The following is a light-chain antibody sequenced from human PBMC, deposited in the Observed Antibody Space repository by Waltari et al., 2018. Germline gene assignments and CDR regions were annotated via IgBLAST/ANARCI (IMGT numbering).Light chain of an antibody. CDR2: GVS. CDR3: QQAQSLPIT. V-gene: IGKV1-12*01. CDR1: QEITRW. J-gene: IGKJ5*01. Sequence: DIEMTQSPSSVSASVGDSVTITCRTSQEITRWLAWYQQRPGKAPKLLIYGVSTLQRGVQSRFSGSHSGTNFTLTISTLQPDDFATYYCQQAQSLPITFGQGTRLEIK.